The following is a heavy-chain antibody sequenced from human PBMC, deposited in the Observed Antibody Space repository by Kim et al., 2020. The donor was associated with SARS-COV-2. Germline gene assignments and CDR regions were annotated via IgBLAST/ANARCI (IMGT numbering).Heavy chain of an antibody. D-gene: IGHD3-22*01. CDR3: AKGDYYDSSGYFDDAFDI. Sequence: GRSLRLSCAASGFTFDDYAMHWVRQAPGKGLEWVSGISWNSGSIGYADSVKGRFTISRDNAKNSLYLQMNSLRAEDTALYYCAKGDYYDSSGYFDDAFDIWGQGTMVTVSS. V-gene: IGHV3-9*01. CDR1: GFTFDDYA. J-gene: IGHJ3*02. CDR2: ISWNSGSI.